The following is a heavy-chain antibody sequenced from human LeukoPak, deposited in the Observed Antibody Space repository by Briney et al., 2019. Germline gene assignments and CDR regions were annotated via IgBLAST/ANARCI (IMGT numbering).Heavy chain of an antibody. J-gene: IGHJ5*02. CDR3: ATAVEVYSGSWYWPGYLDP. D-gene: IGHD6-13*01. V-gene: IGHV4-59*01. CDR2: IYHSGST. CDR1: GGSISSYY. Sequence: SETLSLTCTVSGGSISSYYWNWIRQPPGKGLEWIGYIYHSGSTNYNPSLKSRVTISVDMSKNQFSLKLSSVTAADTALYFCATAVEVYSGSWYWPGYLDPWGQGILVTVSS.